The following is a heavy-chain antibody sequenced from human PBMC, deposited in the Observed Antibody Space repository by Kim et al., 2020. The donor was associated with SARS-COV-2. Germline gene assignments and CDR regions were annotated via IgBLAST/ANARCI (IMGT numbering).Heavy chain of an antibody. J-gene: IGHJ5*02. D-gene: IGHD3-16*02. CDR2: INAGNGNT. Sequence: ASVKVSCKASGYTFTSYAMHWVRQAPGQRLEWMGWINAGNGNTKYSQKFQGRVTITRDTSASTAYMELSSLRSEDTAVYYCARTTYDYVWGSYRYRWFDPWGQGTLVTVSS. CDR3: ARTTYDYVWGSYRYRWFDP. V-gene: IGHV1-3*01. CDR1: GYTFTSYA.